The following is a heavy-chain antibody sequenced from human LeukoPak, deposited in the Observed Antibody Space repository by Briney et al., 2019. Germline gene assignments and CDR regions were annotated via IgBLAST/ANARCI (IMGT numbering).Heavy chain of an antibody. CDR2: IYHSGST. Sequence: SETLSLTCTVSGYSISSGYYWGWIRQPPGKGLEWIGSIYHSGSTYYNPSLKSRVTISVDTSKNQFSLKLSSVTAADTAVYYCARTFICTVTTCWFDPWGQGTLVTVSS. D-gene: IGHD4-11*01. J-gene: IGHJ5*02. CDR1: GYSISSGYY. CDR3: ARTFICTVTTCWFDP. V-gene: IGHV4-38-2*02.